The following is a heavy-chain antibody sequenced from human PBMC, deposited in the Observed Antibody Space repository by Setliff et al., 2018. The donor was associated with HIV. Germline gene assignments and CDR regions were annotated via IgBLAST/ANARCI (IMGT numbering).Heavy chain of an antibody. D-gene: IGHD6-13*01. CDR3: ARDQTGVAAAAFGGGSAWSDEGFDI. J-gene: IGHJ3*02. Sequence: SVKVSCKTSGGTLSNYVITWVRQAPGQGLEWMGMIIPMYNIPAYAQKFQGRVTFTADESTSTAYLELSSLSSEDTAVYYCARDQTGVAAAAFGGGSAWSDEGFDIWGQGTMVTVAS. V-gene: IGHV1-69*13. CDR1: GGTLSNYV. CDR2: IIPMYNIP.